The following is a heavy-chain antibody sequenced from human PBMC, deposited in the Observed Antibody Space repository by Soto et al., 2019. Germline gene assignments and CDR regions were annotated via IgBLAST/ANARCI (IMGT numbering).Heavy chain of an antibody. J-gene: IGHJ5*02. Sequence: EVQVVESGGGLVQPGGSLRLSCAASGFTFSNYWMSWVRQASGKGLECVANIKEDGSETYYVDSVKGRFTISRDNAKNSLCLQMNSLRVEDTAVYYCARYSSSWGWLDPWGQGSLVTVAS. D-gene: IGHD6-6*01. CDR1: GFTFSNYW. CDR3: ARYSSSWGWLDP. V-gene: IGHV3-7*01. CDR2: IKEDGSET.